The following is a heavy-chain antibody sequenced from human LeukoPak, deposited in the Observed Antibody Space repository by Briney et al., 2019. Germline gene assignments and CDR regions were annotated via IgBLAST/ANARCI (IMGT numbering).Heavy chain of an antibody. J-gene: IGHJ4*02. CDR2: INPSDGTT. D-gene: IGHD3-22*01. CDR3: ARAPANKYDSRLPEDY. CDR1: GYTFTGYY. V-gene: IGHV1-46*01. Sequence: RASVKVSCKASGYTFTGYYIHWVRQAPGQGLEWMGIINPSDGTTSYAQKFQGRVTMTRDTSTSTEYMEVRSLRSEDTAVYYCARAPANKYDSRLPEDYWGQGTLVTVSS.